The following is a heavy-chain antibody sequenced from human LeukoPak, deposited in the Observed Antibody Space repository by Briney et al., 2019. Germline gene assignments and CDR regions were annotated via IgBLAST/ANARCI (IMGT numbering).Heavy chain of an antibody. D-gene: IGHD2-2*01. CDR2: TYYRSKWYN. CDR1: GDSVSSNSAA. CDR3: ARGVGVVVPAAMDTGYYYYMDV. V-gene: IGHV6-1*01. J-gene: IGHJ6*03. Sequence: SQTLSLTCAISGDSVSSNSAAWNWIRQSPSRGLEWLGRTYYRSKWYNDYAVSVKSRITINPDTSKNQFSLQLNSVTPEDTAVYYCARGVGVVVPAAMDTGYYYYMDVWGKGTTVTISS.